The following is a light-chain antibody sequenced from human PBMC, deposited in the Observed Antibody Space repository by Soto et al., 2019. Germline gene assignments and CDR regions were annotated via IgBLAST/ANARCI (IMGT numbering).Light chain of an antibody. CDR1: QSVSIH. CDR3: QQYSNWPPIT. CDR2: DTS. Sequence: EIMMTQSPATLSVSPGERATLSCRASQSVSIHLAWYQQKPGQAPRLLIYDTSTRATGIPARFSGSGSGTEFTLTISSLQSEDFAVYYCQQYSNWPPITFGQGTRLEI. V-gene: IGKV3-15*01. J-gene: IGKJ5*01.